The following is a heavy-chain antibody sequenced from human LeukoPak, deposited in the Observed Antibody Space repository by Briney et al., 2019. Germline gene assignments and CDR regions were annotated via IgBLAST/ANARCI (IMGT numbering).Heavy chain of an antibody. Sequence: GEPLQISCQGSGYSFTSYWISWVRQMPGKGLEWMGRIDPSDSYTNYSPSFQGHVTISADKSISTAYLQWSSLKASDTAMYYCARRVSSSGWFDPWGQGTLVTVSS. CDR3: ARRVSSSGWFDP. V-gene: IGHV5-10-1*01. J-gene: IGHJ5*02. CDR1: GYSFTSYW. CDR2: IDPSDSYT. D-gene: IGHD6-6*01.